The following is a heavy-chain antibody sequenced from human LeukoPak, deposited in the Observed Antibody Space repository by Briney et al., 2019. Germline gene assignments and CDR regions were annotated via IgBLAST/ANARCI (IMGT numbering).Heavy chain of an antibody. J-gene: IGHJ4*02. CDR2: IYYSGST. V-gene: IGHV4-61*01. D-gene: IGHD3-10*01. CDR1: GGSVSSGSYY. CDR3: ARESNASGSFPYFDY. Sequence: PSETLSLTCTVSGGSVSSGSYYWSWIRQPPGKGLEWIGYIYYSGSTNYNPSLKSRVTISVDTSKNQFSLKSSSVTAADTAVYYCARESNASGSFPYFDYWGQGTLVTVSS.